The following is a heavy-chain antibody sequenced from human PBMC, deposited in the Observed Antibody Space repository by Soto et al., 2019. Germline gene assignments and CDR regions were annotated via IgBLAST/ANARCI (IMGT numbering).Heavy chain of an antibody. CDR2: INPNGGT. D-gene: IGHD4-17*01. CDR3: ARSLTTLTTLLDC. Sequence: QVQLVQSGAEVKRPGASVKVSCKXSXYTLTDNXXXXXXXXXXXXLEWMGWINPNGGTNYAQKFQGRGTMTRHTSISTAYMELSRLRSDDTAVYYCARSLTTLTTLLDCWGQGTLVTVSS. V-gene: IGHV1-2*02. J-gene: IGHJ4*02. CDR1: XYTLTDNX.